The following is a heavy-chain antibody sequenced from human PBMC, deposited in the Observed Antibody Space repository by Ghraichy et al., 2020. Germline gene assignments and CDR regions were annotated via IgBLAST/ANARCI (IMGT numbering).Heavy chain of an antibody. Sequence: SETLSLTCAVSGGSISSSSYYWGWIRQPPGKGLEWIANIYYRGNTYYNPSLKSRVTIYVDTSKNQFSLRLTSVTAADTAVYYCGRCYATNAFDLWGQGTMVTVSS. V-gene: IGHV4-39*01. D-gene: IGHD2-2*01. CDR1: GGSISSSSYY. CDR2: IYYRGNT. CDR3: GRCYATNAFDL. J-gene: IGHJ3*01.